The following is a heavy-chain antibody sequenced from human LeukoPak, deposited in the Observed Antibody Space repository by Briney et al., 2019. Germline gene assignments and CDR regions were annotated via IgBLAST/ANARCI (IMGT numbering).Heavy chain of an antibody. J-gene: IGHJ4*02. CDR2: IYGYNGNT. V-gene: IGHV1-18*04. D-gene: IGHD3-10*01. Sequence: ASVKVSCKASGYTFTSHGISWVRQAPGQGLERMGWIYGYNGNTNYAQKFQGRLNMTTDTSTSTAYMELRSLRSDDTAVYYCARLTYYSGSGAYDYWGQGTLVTVSS. CDR3: ARLTYYSGSGAYDY. CDR1: GYTFTSHG.